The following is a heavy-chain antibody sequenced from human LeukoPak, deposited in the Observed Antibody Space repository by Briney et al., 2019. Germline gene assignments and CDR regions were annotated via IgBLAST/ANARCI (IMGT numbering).Heavy chain of an antibody. CDR1: GFTFSSYW. D-gene: IGHD2/OR15-2a*01. J-gene: IGHJ4*02. V-gene: IGHV3-74*01. CDR3: ARQATNSPADY. CDR2: INPDGGSS. Sequence: PGGSLRLSCAASGFTFSSYWMHWVRQAPGKGLVWVSRINPDGGSSAYADSVKGRFTISRDNAQNTLYLQMNSLRAEDTAVYYCARQATNSPADYLGQGTLVTVSS.